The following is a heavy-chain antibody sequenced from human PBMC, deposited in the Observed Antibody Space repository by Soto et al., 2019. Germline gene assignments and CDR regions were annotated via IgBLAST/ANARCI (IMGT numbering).Heavy chain of an antibody. CDR2: IYYSGST. D-gene: IGHD2-2*01. CDR3: GSYPGVVPALYFHH. Sequence: ASETLSLPYTVSGGSISSGGYYWSWISQHPGKGLEWIGYIYYSGSTYYNPSLKSRVTISVDTSKNQFSLKLSSVTAADPAVYYCGSYPGVVPALYFHHWAKGTPVPVTP. J-gene: IGHJ1*01. V-gene: IGHV4-31*03. CDR1: GGSISSGGYY.